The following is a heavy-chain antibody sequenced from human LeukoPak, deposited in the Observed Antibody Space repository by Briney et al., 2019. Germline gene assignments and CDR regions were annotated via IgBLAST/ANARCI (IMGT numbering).Heavy chain of an antibody. CDR2: ISYDGSDK. CDR1: GLTFSTFG. V-gene: IGHV3-30*18. Sequence: SGGSLRLSCAASGLTFSTFGMHWVRQAPGKGLEWVAVISYDGSDKDYADSVKGRFTISRDDSKNTLYLQMNSLRAEDTAVYYCAKEGCGGDCYSLAFDIWGQRTMVTVSS. D-gene: IGHD2-21*02. J-gene: IGHJ3*02. CDR3: AKEGCGGDCYSLAFDI.